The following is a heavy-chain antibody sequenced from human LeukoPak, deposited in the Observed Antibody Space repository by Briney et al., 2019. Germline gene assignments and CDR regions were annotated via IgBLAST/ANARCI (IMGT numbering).Heavy chain of an antibody. Sequence: SETLSLTCTVSGGSISSYYWSWIRQPPGKGLEWIGYIYYSGSTNYNPSLKSRVTISVDTSKNQFSLKLSSVTAADTALYYCARGIVATIHGYYYYYMDVWGKGTTVTVSS. CDR3: ARGIVATIHGYYYYYMDV. CDR1: GGSISSYY. J-gene: IGHJ6*03. D-gene: IGHD5-12*01. V-gene: IGHV4-59*01. CDR2: IYYSGST.